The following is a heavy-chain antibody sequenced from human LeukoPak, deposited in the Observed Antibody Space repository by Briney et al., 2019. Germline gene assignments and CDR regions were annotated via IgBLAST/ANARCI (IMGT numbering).Heavy chain of an antibody. Sequence: PGGSLRLSCAASGLTFSSYSMSWGRQAPGKGLYWVSGISASGISTYYADSVKGRFTISRDNSKNTLYLQMNSLRAEDTAVYYCAKDAAGPEYWGQGTLVTVS. CDR3: AKDAAGPEY. CDR1: GLTFSSYS. V-gene: IGHV3-23*01. CDR2: ISASGIST. D-gene: IGHD6-13*01. J-gene: IGHJ4*02.